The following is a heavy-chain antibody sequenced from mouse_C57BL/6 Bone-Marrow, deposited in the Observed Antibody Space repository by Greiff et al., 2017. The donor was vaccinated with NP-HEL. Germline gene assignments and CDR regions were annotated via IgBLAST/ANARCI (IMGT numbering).Heavy chain of an antibody. Sequence: VQLQESGSELRSPGSSVKLSCKDFDSEVFPIAYMSWVRQKPGHGFEWIGGILPSIGRTIYGEKFEDKATLDADTLSNTAYLELNSLTSEDSAIYYCARGYYDYDEVYAMDYWGQGTSVTVSS. CDR3: ARGYYDYDEVYAMDY. CDR1: DSEVFPIAY. D-gene: IGHD2-4*01. CDR2: ILPSIGRT. J-gene: IGHJ4*01. V-gene: IGHV15-2*01.